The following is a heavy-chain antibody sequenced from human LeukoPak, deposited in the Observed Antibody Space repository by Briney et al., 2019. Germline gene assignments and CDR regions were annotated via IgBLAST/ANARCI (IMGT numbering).Heavy chain of an antibody. V-gene: IGHV4-59*08. CDR1: SGSISSYY. J-gene: IGHJ4*02. Sequence: SETLSLTCTVSSGSISSYYWSWIRQPPGKGLEWIGYIYYSGSTNYNPSLKSRVTISVDTSKNQFSLKLSSVTAADTAVYYCARHRNSGSSRPFDYWGQGTLVTVSS. CDR3: ARHRNSGSSRPFDY. CDR2: IYYSGST. D-gene: IGHD1-26*01.